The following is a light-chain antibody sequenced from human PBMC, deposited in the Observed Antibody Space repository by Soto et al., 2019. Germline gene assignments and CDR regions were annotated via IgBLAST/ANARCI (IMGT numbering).Light chain of an antibody. CDR1: SSDVGGYKY. CDR2: EVS. Sequence: QSVLTQPASVSGSPGPSITIACTGTSSDVGGYKYVSWYQQHPGKAPKLMIYEVSNRPSGDSNRFSGSKSGNTAFLTIPGLHPWDVADYYYGLYSRSSSLVFGTGSKVTV. J-gene: IGLJ1*01. V-gene: IGLV2-14*01. CDR3: GLYSRSSSLV.